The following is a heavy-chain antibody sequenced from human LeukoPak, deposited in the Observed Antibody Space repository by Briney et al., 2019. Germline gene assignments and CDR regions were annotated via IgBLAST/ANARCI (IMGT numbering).Heavy chain of an antibody. D-gene: IGHD3-9*01. Sequence: SETLSLTCAVSGYSISSGYYWGWIRQTPGKGLEWIGSIYHSGSTYYNPSLKSRVTISVDTSKNQFSLKLSSLTAADTAVYYCARKYYDILTGYYGGAFDIWGQGTMVTVSS. V-gene: IGHV4-38-2*01. CDR1: GYSISSGYY. CDR3: ARKYYDILTGYYGGAFDI. J-gene: IGHJ3*02. CDR2: IYHSGST.